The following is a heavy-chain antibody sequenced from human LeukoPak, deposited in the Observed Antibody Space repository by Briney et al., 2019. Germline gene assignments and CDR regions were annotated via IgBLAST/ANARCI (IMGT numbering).Heavy chain of an antibody. CDR3: ATKAYYYDSSGYQNDAFNI. V-gene: IGHV3-48*03. Sequence: PGGSLRLSCAASGFTFSSYEMIWVRRAPGKGLEWVSYISSRGSTIFYADSLKGRFTISRDNAKNSLYLQMNSLRAEDTAVYYCATKAYYYDSSGYQNDAFNIWGQGTMVTVSS. CDR2: ISSRGSTI. J-gene: IGHJ3*02. CDR1: GFTFSSYE. D-gene: IGHD3-22*01.